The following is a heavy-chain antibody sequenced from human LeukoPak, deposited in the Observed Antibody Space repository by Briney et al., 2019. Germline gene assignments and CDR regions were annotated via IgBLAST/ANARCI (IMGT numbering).Heavy chain of an antibody. CDR2: ISSSGST. Sequence: SETLSLTCTVSGDSISSGDYYWSWIRQPAGKGLEWIGRISSSGSTNYNPSLKSRVTISVDTSKNQFSLKLSSVTAADTAVYYCARVPGYGPQYYFDYWGQGTLVTVSS. D-gene: IGHD5-18*01. CDR3: ARVPGYGPQYYFDY. CDR1: GDSISSGDYY. V-gene: IGHV4-61*02. J-gene: IGHJ4*02.